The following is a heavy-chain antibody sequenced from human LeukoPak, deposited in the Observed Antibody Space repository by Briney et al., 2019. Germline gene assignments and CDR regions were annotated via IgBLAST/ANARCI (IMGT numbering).Heavy chain of an antibody. CDR1: GGTFSSYA. V-gene: IGHV1-69*01. Sequence: GASVKVSCKASGGTFSSYAIGWVRQAPGQGLEWMGGIIPIFGTANYAQKFQGRVTITADESTSTAYMELSSLRSEDTAVYYCARGRTEMATIGGDDYWGQGTLVTVSS. D-gene: IGHD5-24*01. CDR3: ARGRTEMATIGGDDY. CDR2: IIPIFGTA. J-gene: IGHJ4*02.